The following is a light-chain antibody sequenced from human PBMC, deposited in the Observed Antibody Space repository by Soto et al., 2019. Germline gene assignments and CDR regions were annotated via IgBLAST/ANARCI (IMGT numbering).Light chain of an antibody. Sequence: DIQMTQSPSSLSASVGDRVTITCQASQDISKYLNWYQQKPGKAPKLLLYDASNLETVVPSRFSGSGSGTAFTFTISSLQPEDVATYYCQQYDSLPPLFTFGPGTKVAIK. CDR1: QDISKY. CDR2: DAS. CDR3: QQYDSLPPLFT. V-gene: IGKV1-33*01. J-gene: IGKJ3*01.